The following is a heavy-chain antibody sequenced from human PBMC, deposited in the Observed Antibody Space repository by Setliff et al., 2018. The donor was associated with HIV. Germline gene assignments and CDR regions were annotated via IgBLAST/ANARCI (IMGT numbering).Heavy chain of an antibody. CDR3: ARDRGPYCSGPCHPPYYSYMDV. CDR2: TYSPIIST. V-gene: IGHV4-4*07. D-gene: IGHD2-15*01. Sequence: SETLSLTCTVSGDSISGNYWSWIRQPAGKGLEWIGRTYSPIISTNYNPSLKSRVTMSVDTSKNQFSLRLNSVTSADTAVYFCARDRGPYCSGPCHPPYYSYMDVWGKGTTVTVSS. CDR1: GDSISGNY. J-gene: IGHJ6*03.